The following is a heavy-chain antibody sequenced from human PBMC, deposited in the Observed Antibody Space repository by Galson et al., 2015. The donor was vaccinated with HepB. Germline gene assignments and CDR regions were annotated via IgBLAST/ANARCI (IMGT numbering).Heavy chain of an antibody. J-gene: IGHJ4*02. V-gene: IGHV6-1*01. CDR2: TYYRSKWYN. Sequence: CAISGDSVSSNSAAWNWIRQSPSRGLEWLERTYYRSKWYNDYAVSVKSRITINPDTSKNQFSLQLNSVTPEDTAVYYCARDPRSPSTYYDFWSGYYPGRYFDYWGQGTLVTVSS. D-gene: IGHD3-3*01. CDR3: ARDPRSPSTYYDFWSGYYPGRYFDY. CDR1: GDSVSSNSAA.